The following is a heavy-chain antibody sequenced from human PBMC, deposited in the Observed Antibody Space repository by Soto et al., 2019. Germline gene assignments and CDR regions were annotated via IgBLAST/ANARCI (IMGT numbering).Heavy chain of an antibody. D-gene: IGHD3-10*01. Sequence: QVQLVESGGGVVQPGRSLRLSCAASGFTFSSYGMHWVRQAPGKGLEWVAVIWYDGSNKYYADSVKGRFTISRENSKNKLYLQMNSLRAEDTAVYYCARDGGGYYPSLMDYWGQGTLVTVSS. V-gene: IGHV3-33*01. J-gene: IGHJ4*02. CDR1: GFTFSSYG. CDR2: IWYDGSNK. CDR3: ARDGGGYYPSLMDY.